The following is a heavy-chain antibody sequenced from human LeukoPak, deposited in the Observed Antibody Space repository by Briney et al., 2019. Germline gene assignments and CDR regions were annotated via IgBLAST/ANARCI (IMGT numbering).Heavy chain of an antibody. CDR3: ARGSWSFDY. CDR2: LYTSGST. J-gene: IGHJ4*02. V-gene: IGHV4-4*07. D-gene: IGHD6-13*01. Sequence: SETLSLTCTVSGGSISSSYWSWIRQPAGKGLEWIGRLYTSGSTNYNPSLKSRVTISVDKSKNQFSLKVTSVTAADTAVYYCARGSWSFDYWGQGTLVTVSS. CDR1: GGSISSSY.